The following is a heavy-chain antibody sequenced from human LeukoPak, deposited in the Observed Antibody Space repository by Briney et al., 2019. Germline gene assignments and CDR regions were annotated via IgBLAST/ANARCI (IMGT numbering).Heavy chain of an antibody. V-gene: IGHV3-23*01. Sequence: PGGSLRLSCAASGFTFSSYAMSWVRQAPGKGLEWVSDISCSGGSTYYADSVKGRFTISRDNSKNTLYLQMISLRTEDTAVYYCANPDAPDYYGFTDYWGQGTLVTVSS. CDR3: ANPDAPDYYGFTDY. CDR1: GFTFSSYA. D-gene: IGHD3-10*01. CDR2: ISCSGGST. J-gene: IGHJ4*02.